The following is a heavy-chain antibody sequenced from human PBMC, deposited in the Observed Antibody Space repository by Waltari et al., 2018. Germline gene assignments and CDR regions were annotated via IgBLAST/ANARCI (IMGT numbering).Heavy chain of an antibody. CDR2: IDWDDDK. CDR1: GFSLSTSGMC. Sequence: QVTLKESGPVLVKPTQTLTLTCTFSGFSLSTSGMCVSWIRQPPGKALEWLARIDWDDDKFYNTALKTRLTSSKDISKNQVVLTMTNMDPVDTATYYCARIGTGGDGYNYFDYWGQGTLVTVSS. J-gene: IGHJ4*02. CDR3: ARIGTGGDGYNYFDY. V-gene: IGHV2-70*16. D-gene: IGHD3-16*01.